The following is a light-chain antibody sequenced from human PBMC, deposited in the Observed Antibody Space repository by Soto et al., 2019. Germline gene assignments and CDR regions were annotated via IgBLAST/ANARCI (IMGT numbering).Light chain of an antibody. J-gene: IGKJ3*01. Sequence: EIVLTQSPGTLSLSPGERATLSCRASQSVTSSSLAWYQQKPGQAPRLLIYGGTSRATGIPDRFSGSGSGTDFTLTISRLEPEDFAVYYCQQYGSSPLFTFGPGTKVAIK. CDR1: QSVTSSS. V-gene: IGKV3-20*01. CDR3: QQYGSSPLFT. CDR2: GGT.